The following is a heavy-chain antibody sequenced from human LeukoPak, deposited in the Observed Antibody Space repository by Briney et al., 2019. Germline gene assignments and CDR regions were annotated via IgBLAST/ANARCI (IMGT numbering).Heavy chain of an antibody. J-gene: IGHJ2*01. D-gene: IGHD6-19*01. CDR1: GFTFSSYG. CDR3: ASAAVAGTGYFDL. CDR2: IRYDGSNK. V-gene: IGHV3-30*02. Sequence: GGSLRLSCSASGFTFSSYGMHWVRQAPGKGLEWVAFIRYDGSNKYYADSVKGRFTISRDNSKNTLYLQMNSLRAEDTAVYYCASAAVAGTGYFDLWGRGTLVTVSS.